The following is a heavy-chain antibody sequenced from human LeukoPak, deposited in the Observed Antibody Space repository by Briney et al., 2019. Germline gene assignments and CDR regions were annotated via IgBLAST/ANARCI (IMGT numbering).Heavy chain of an antibody. CDR3: ARGANDFWSGYADY. V-gene: IGHV4-61*02. Sequence: SSETLSLTCTVSGGSISSGSYYWSWIRQPAGKGLEWIGRIYTSGSTNYNPSLKSRVTISVDTSKNQFSLKLSSVTAADTAVYYCARGANDFWSGYADYWGQGTLVTVSS. CDR2: IYTSGST. D-gene: IGHD3-3*01. CDR1: GGSISSGSYY. J-gene: IGHJ4*02.